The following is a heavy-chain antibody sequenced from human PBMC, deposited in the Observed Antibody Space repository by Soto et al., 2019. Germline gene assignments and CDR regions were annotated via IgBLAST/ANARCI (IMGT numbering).Heavy chain of an antibody. CDR2: ISWNSGSI. Sequence: GGSLRLSCAASGFTFDDYAMHWVRQAPGKGLEWVSGISWNSGSIGYADSVKGRFTISRDNAKNSLYLQMNSLRAEDTALYYCAKAHLGYCSGGSCYHFDYWGQGTLVTVSS. CDR1: GFTFDDYA. J-gene: IGHJ4*02. CDR3: AKAHLGYCSGGSCYHFDY. V-gene: IGHV3-9*01. D-gene: IGHD2-15*01.